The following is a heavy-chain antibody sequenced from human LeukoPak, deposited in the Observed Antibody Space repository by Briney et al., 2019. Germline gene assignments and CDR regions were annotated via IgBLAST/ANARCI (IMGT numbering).Heavy chain of an antibody. D-gene: IGHD3-16*02. J-gene: IGHJ4*02. V-gene: IGHV1-2*02. CDR1: GYTFTDYS. CDR3: ARDLYVWGSYRYGGFDY. Sequence: ASVKVSCKASGYTFTDYSLHWVRQAPGQGPEWMGWINPNTGATKDAQNFQGRVTMTRDTSISTAYMELTRLRSDDTAVYYCARDLYVWGSYRYGGFDYWGQGTLVTVSS. CDR2: INPNTGAT.